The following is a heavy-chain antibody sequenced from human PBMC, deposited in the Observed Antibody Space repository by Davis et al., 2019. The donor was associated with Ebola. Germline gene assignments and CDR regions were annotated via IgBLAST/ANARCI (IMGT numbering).Heavy chain of an antibody. D-gene: IGHD3-10*01. CDR2: IYHSGST. CDR1: GGSISSSNW. Sequence: SETLSLTCAVSGGSISSSNWWSWVRQPPGKGLEWIGEIYHSGSTNYNPSLKSRVTISVDTSKNQFSLKLSSVTAADTAVYYCARGGYYGSGSKWGQGTLVTVSS. V-gene: IGHV4-4*02. J-gene: IGHJ4*02. CDR3: ARGGYYGSGSK.